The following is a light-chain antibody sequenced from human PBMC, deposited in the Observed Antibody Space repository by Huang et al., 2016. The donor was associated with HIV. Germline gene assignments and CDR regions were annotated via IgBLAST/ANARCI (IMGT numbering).Light chain of an antibody. CDR3: QQYGSSYT. J-gene: IGKJ2*01. CDR1: QSVSSSY. CDR2: GTS. Sequence: EIVLTQSPGTLSLSPGERATLSCRASQSVSSSYLAWYRQRPGQAPRRVIYGTSNRATGIPDRFSGRGSGTDFTLTISRLEPEDFAVYYCQQYGSSYTFGQGTKLEIK. V-gene: IGKV3-20*01.